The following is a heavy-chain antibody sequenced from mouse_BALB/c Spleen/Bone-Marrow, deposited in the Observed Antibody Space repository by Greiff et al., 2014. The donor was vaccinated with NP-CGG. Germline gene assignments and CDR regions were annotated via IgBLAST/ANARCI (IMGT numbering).Heavy chain of an antibody. V-gene: IGHV14-3*02. J-gene: IGHJ3*01. D-gene: IGHD2-14*01. CDR3: ATYYRYDRRFAY. CDR2: IDPANGNT. CDR1: GFNIKDTY. Sequence: EVQLQQSGAELVKPGASVKLSCTASGFNIKDTYMRWVKQRPEQGLEWIGRIDPANGNTKYDPKFQGKATITADTSSNTAYLQLSSPTSEDTAVYYCATYYRYDRRFAYWGQGALVTVSA.